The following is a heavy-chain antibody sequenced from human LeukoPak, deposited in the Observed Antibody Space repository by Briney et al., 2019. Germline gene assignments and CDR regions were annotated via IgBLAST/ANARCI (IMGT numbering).Heavy chain of an antibody. Sequence: ASVKVSCKASGYTFTGYYMHWVRQAPGQGLEWMGWTNPNSGGTNYAQKFQGRVTMTRDTSISTAYMELSRLRSDDTAVYYCARTRRYSRIVDYWGQGTLVTVSS. CDR1: GYTFTGYY. D-gene: IGHD1-14*01. V-gene: IGHV1-2*02. J-gene: IGHJ4*02. CDR3: ARTRRYSRIVDY. CDR2: TNPNSGGT.